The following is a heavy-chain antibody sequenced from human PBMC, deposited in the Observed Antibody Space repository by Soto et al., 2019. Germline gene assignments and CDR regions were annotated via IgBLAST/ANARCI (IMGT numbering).Heavy chain of an antibody. Sequence: VRLSCAASGFTVSGNYMSWVRQAPGKGLEWVSVIYSGGSTYYADSVKGRFTISRDNSKNTLYLQMNSLRAEDTAVYYCARDRAYFVWLLSLDYYYGMDVWGQGTTVTVSS. J-gene: IGHJ6*02. CDR3: ARDRAYFVWLLSLDYYYGMDV. CDR1: GFTVSGNY. V-gene: IGHV3-66*01. CDR2: IYSGGST. D-gene: IGHD3-9*01.